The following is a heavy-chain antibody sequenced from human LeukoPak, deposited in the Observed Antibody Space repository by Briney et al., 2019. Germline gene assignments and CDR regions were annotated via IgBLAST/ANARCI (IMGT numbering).Heavy chain of an antibody. CDR2: IYQSGST. CDR1: GGSISSSNW. V-gene: IGHV4-4*02. CDR3: ARGEAYGSGTVHCDY. Sequence: SETLSRTCAVSGGSISSSNWWSWVRQPPGKGLERIGEIYQSGSTNCNPSPRSRVTISVDKSKNQFSLKLTSVTAADTAVYYCARGEAYGSGTVHCDYWGQGALVTVSS. J-gene: IGHJ4*02. D-gene: IGHD3-10*01.